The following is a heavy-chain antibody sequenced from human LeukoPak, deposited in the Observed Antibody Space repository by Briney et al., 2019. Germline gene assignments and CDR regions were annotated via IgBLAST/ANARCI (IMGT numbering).Heavy chain of an antibody. V-gene: IGHV1-46*01. D-gene: IGHD2-15*01. Sequence: ASVKVSCKASGYTFSSYNMRWARQAPGQGLEWVGRIDPNDGSTIYARNLQGRVTMTSDTSTSTVYMELSSLRSEDTADYYCARGGPYHGWDYWGQGTLVTVSS. CDR2: IDPNDGST. CDR3: ARGGPYHGWDY. J-gene: IGHJ4*02. CDR1: GYTFSSYN.